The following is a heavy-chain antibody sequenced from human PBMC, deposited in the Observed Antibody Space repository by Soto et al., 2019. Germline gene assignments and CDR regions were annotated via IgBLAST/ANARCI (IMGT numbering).Heavy chain of an antibody. Sequence: EVNLLESGGGLVQPGGSLRLSCAASGFIFNNYAMNWVRQAPGKGLEWVSVITGRSGTTYYGDSVKGRFTISRDKSKNTLDLPMNSLRAEDTAIYYCAIGRFPTVTTFDFWGQGTLVTVSS. D-gene: IGHD4-17*01. V-gene: IGHV3-23*01. CDR2: ITGRSGTT. J-gene: IGHJ4*02. CDR1: GFIFNNYA. CDR3: AIGRFPTVTTFDF.